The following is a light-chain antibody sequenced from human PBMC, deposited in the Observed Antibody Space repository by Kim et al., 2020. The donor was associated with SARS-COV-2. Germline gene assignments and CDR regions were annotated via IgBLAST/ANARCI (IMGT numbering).Light chain of an antibody. CDR3: NSRDSNDNVV. V-gene: IGLV3-19*01. CDR2: GKN. Sequence: VALGQTVRITCQGDSLRSYYATWYQQKPGQAPIVVIYGKNNRPSGIPDRFSGSSSGNTASLTITGTRAGDEADYYCNSRDSNDNVVFGGGTKLTVL. J-gene: IGLJ2*01. CDR1: SLRSYY.